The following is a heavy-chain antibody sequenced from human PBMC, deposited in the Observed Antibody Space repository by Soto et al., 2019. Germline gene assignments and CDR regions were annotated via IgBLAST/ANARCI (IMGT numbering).Heavy chain of an antibody. D-gene: IGHD6-19*01. CDR2: ISGSGGTT. V-gene: IGHV3-23*01. Sequence: GGSLRLSCAASGFTFSSYAMSWVRQAPGKGLEWVSTISGSGGTTYYADSVKGRFTISRDNSKNTLYLQMNSLRAEDTAVYYCAKQVYGSGWHHLDYWGQGTLVTVSS. CDR3: AKQVYGSGWHHLDY. CDR1: GFTFSSYA. J-gene: IGHJ4*02.